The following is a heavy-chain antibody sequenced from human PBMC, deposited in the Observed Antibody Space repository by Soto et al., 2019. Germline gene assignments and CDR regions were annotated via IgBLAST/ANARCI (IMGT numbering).Heavy chain of an antibody. V-gene: IGHV4-39*01. CDR2: IYYSGST. CDR3: AGYDGGVWGYYYGMDV. D-gene: IGHD2-8*02. J-gene: IGHJ6*02. Sequence: PSETLSLTCTVSGGSISSSSYYWGWIRQPPGKGLEWIGSIYYSGSTYYNPSLKSRVTISVDTSKNQFSLKLSSVTAADTAVYYCAGYDGGVWGYYYGMDVWGQGTTVTVSS. CDR1: GGSISSSSYY.